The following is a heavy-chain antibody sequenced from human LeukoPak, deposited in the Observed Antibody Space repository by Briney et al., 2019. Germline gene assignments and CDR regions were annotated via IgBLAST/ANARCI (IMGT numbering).Heavy chain of an antibody. CDR1: GFTVSSNY. D-gene: IGHD1-26*01. CDR2: LYSCGST. V-gene: IGHV3-53*01. J-gene: IGHJ4*02. Sequence: GGSLRLSCAASGFTVSSNYMNWVRQAPGKGLEWVSVLYSCGSTYYADSVKGRFTISRDNSKNTLYLQMNSLRAEDTAVYYCAREERGSYSIREVYFDYWGQGTLVTVSS. CDR3: AREERGSYSIREVYFDY.